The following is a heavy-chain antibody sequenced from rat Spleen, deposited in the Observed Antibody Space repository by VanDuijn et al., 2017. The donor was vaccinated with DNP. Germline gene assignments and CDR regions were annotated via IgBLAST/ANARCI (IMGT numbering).Heavy chain of an antibody. CDR1: GFTFSDYY. V-gene: IGHV5-27*01. Sequence: EVQLVESGGGLVQPGRSLKLSCAASGFTFSDYYMAWVRQAPTKGLEWVAIITTSGGSTFYRDSVKGRFTISRDKAKSTLYLQMDSLRSEDTATYYCTTEGDISSYWYFDFWGPGTMVTVSS. J-gene: IGHJ1*01. D-gene: IGHD4-1*01. CDR2: ITTSGGST. CDR3: TTEGDISSYWYFDF.